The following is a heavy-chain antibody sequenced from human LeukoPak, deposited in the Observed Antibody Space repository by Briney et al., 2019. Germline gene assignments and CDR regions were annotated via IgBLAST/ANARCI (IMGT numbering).Heavy chain of an antibody. CDR2: IYSGGST. J-gene: IGHJ3*02. CDR3: ARDRSVAAAGAFDI. Sequence: GGSLRLSCAASGFTVSSNYMSWVRQAPGKGLEWVSVIYSGGSTYYADSVKGRFTLSRDNSNNTLYLQMNSLRAEDTAVYYCARDRSVAAAGAFDIWGQGTMVTVSS. CDR1: GFTVSSNY. V-gene: IGHV3-66*01. D-gene: IGHD6-13*01.